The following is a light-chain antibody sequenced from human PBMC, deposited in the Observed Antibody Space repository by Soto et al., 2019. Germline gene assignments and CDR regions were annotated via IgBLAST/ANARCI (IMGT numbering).Light chain of an antibody. Sequence: AIQMTQSPSSLSASVGDRVTITCRASQGIRNDLGWYAQKPGKAPKLLIYAASSLPSGVPSRFSGSGSGTDFTLTISSLQPEDFETYYCLQDYNYTWTFGQGTKVDIK. J-gene: IGKJ1*01. V-gene: IGKV1-6*01. CDR1: QGIRND. CDR3: LQDYNYTWT. CDR2: AAS.